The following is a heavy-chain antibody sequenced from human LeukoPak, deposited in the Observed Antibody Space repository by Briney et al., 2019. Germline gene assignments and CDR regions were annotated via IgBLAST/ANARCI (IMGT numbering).Heavy chain of an antibody. CDR2: IRYDGSNK. CDR3: ARVVEGSSGWYGSRQTDYYHYMDV. V-gene: IGHV3-30*02. CDR1: GFTFRSYG. Sequence: PGGSLRLSCAASGFTFRSYGMYWVRQAPGKGLEWVAFIRYDGSNKYYADSVKGRFTVSRDNSKNTLYLQMKSLRAEDTAVYYCARVVEGSSGWYGSRQTDYYHYMDVWGKGTTVTVSS. D-gene: IGHD6-19*01. J-gene: IGHJ6*03.